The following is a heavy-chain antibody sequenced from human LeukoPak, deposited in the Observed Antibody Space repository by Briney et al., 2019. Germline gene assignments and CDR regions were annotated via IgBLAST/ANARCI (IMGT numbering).Heavy chain of an antibody. CDR3: AREGAYCGGDCFFLDC. J-gene: IGHJ4*02. CDR1: GGSFRSYA. CDR2: IIPVFKTT. D-gene: IGHD2-21*02. V-gene: IGHV1-69*01. Sequence: ASVKVSCKSSGGSFRSYAIVWVRQAPGQGLEWMGGIIPVFKTTNYAQKFQGRVTISADLSTSTAYMELSSLRSDDTAFYYCAREGAYCGGDCFFLDCWGQGTLVTVSS.